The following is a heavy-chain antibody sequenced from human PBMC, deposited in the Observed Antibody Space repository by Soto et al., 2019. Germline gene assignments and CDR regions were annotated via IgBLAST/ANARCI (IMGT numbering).Heavy chain of an antibody. Sequence: QVQLVQSGAEVKKPGASVKVSCKASGYTFTSYYMHWVRQAPGQGLEWMGIINPSGGSTSYAQKFQGRVTMTRDTSTSTVYMELSSLRSEDTAVYYCARDGRSSDSSGWYYFDDWGQGTLVTVSS. J-gene: IGHJ4*02. CDR3: ARDGRSSDSSGWYYFDD. V-gene: IGHV1-46*01. CDR1: GYTFTSYY. CDR2: INPSGGST. D-gene: IGHD6-19*01.